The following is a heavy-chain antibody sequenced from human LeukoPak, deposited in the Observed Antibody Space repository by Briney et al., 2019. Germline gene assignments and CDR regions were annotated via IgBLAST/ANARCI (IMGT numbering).Heavy chain of an antibody. J-gene: IGHJ6*03. D-gene: IGHD3-10*01. V-gene: IGHV4-34*01. CDR1: GGSFSGYY. CDR3: AKDPLWFGESHYYYMDV. CDR2: INHSGST. Sequence: SETLSLTCAVYGGSFSGYYWSWIRQPPGKGLEWIGEINHSGSTNYNPSLESRVTISVDTSKNQFSLKLSSVTAADTAVYYCAKDPLWFGESHYYYMDVWGKGTTVTISS.